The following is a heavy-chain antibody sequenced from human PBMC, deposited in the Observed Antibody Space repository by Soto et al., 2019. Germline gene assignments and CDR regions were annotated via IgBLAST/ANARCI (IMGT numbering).Heavy chain of an antibody. Sequence: EVQLVESGGGLVQPGGSLRLSCAASGFTFSSYSMNWVRQAPGKGLEWVSYISSSSSTIYYADPVKGRFTISRDNAKNSLYLQMTSLRAEDTAVYYCAREIYDSSGYYAPFDYWGQGTLVTVSS. CDR1: GFTFSSYS. J-gene: IGHJ4*02. D-gene: IGHD3-22*01. V-gene: IGHV3-48*01. CDR3: AREIYDSSGYYAPFDY. CDR2: ISSSSSTI.